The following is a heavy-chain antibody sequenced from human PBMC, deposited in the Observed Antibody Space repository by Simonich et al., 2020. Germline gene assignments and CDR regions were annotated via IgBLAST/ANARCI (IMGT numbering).Heavy chain of an antibody. CDR2: INHSGST. Sequence: QVQLQQWGAGLLKPSETLSLTCAVYGGSFSGYYWSWIRQPPGKGLGWIGEINHSGSTTLNPSLKSRVTISVDTAKNQFSLKLSSVTAADTAVYYCARGKGWKNAFDIWGQGTMVTVSS. CDR1: GGSFSGYY. V-gene: IGHV4-34*01. CDR3: ARGKGWKNAFDI. D-gene: IGHD1-1*01. J-gene: IGHJ3*02.